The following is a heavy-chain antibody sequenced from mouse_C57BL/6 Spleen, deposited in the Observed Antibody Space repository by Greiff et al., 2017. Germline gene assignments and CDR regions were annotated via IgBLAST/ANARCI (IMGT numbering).Heavy chain of an antibody. J-gene: IGHJ3*01. CDR1: GFTFSDYG. V-gene: IGHV5-17*01. CDR2: ISSGSSTI. CDR3: ARNDGSSYVGWFAY. Sequence: EVKVVESGGGLVKPGGSLKLSCAASGFTFSDYGMHWVRQAPEKGLEWVAYISSGSSTIYYADTVKGRFTISRDNAKNTLFLQMTGLRSEDRAMYDCARNDGSSYVGWFAYWGQGTLVTVSA. D-gene: IGHD1-1*01.